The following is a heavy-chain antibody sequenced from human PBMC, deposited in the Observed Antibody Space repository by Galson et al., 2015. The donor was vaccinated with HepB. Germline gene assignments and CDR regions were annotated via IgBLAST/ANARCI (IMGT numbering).Heavy chain of an antibody. CDR3: ARDGGNRNGRGHYYCAVDV. V-gene: IGHV3-33*01. D-gene: IGHD4-23*01. Sequence: SLRLSCAASGFSFSRYGIHWVRQAPGKGLEWVAVIWYNGDNKYYGDSVKGRFTISRDNSKNTLYLQMNSLRAEDTAIYYCARDGGNRNGRGHYYCAVDVWGRGTTVTVSS. CDR2: IWYNGDNK. CDR1: GFSFSRYG. J-gene: IGHJ6*02.